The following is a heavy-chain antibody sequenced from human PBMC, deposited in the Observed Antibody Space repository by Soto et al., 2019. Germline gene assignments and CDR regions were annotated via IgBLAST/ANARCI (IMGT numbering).Heavy chain of an antibody. CDR3: ARKGFRGSYRY. J-gene: IGHJ4*02. V-gene: IGHV1-69*05. Sequence: ASVKVSCKASGGTFSSYAISWVRQAPGQGLEWMGGIIPIFGTANYAQKFQGRVTMTRNTSISTAYMELSSLRSEDTAVYYCARKGFRGSYRYWGQGTLVTVSS. CDR2: IIPIFGTA. D-gene: IGHD1-26*01. CDR1: GGTFSSYA.